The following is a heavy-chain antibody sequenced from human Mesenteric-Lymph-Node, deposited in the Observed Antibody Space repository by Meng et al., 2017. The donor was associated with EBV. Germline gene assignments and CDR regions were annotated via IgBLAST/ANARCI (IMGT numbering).Heavy chain of an antibody. Sequence: QLLESGGGLVQPGGSLRLSCVASGFTFSNYAMNWVRQAPGKGLAWVSGIGASGGSSYYADSVKGRFTISRDDSRNTLYLEMNNLRAEDTALYYCAKGSFGGVIVPSDYWGQGTLVTVSS. CDR1: GFTFSNYA. V-gene: IGHV3-23*01. J-gene: IGHJ4*02. D-gene: IGHD3-16*02. CDR3: AKGSFGGVIVPSDY. CDR2: IGASGGSS.